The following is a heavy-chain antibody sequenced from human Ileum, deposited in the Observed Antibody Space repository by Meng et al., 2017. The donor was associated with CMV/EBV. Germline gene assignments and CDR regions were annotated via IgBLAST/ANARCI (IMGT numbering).Heavy chain of an antibody. D-gene: IGHD3-3*01. V-gene: IGHV2-5*02. CDR1: GFSLTTFQVG. CDR2: IYWDDDK. CDR3: AHSFYDFWSGSYSGAYFDY. J-gene: IGHJ4*02. Sequence: QITLKESGPTLDKPTETLPLSCTFSGFSLTTFQVGVGWIRQPPGKALEWLALIYWDDDKRYSPSLRNRLTITKDTSKNQVVLTMTNMDPVDTGTYYCAHSFYDFWSGSYSGAYFDYWGQGTLVTVSS.